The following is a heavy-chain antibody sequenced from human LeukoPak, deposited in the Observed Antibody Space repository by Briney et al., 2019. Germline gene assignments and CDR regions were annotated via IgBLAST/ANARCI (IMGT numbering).Heavy chain of an antibody. CDR1: GFTFSTYA. CDR2: ISGSGIST. CDR3: TTEPPTYSSGWYPGGGI. Sequence: GGSLRLSCVVSGFTFSTYAMSWVRQAPGKGLEWVSAISGSGISTYYADSVKGRFTVSRDNSKDTLYLQMNSLKTEDTAVYYCTTEPPTYSSGWYPGGGIWGQGTMVTVSS. J-gene: IGHJ3*02. V-gene: IGHV3-23*01. D-gene: IGHD6-19*01.